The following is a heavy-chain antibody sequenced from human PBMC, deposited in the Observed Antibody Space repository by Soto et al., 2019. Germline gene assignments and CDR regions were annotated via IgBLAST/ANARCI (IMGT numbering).Heavy chain of an antibody. D-gene: IGHD3-10*01. V-gene: IGHV1-8*01. CDR2: MNPNSGNT. CDR3: ARAFYYGTGSPVDY. CDR1: GYTFTSYD. Sequence: QVQLVQSGAEVKKPGASVKVSCKASGYTFTSYDINWVRQATGQGLEWMGWMNPNSGNTGYAQKFEGRVTMTRNTPISKAYLELSSLRSEDTAVYYCARAFYYGTGSPVDYWGQGTLVTVSS. J-gene: IGHJ4*02.